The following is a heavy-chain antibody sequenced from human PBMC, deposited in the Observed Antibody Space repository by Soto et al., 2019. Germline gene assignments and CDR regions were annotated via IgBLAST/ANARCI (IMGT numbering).Heavy chain of an antibody. J-gene: IGHJ6*02. CDR1: GYRFVDYY. CDR3: AKGGAIVAAGTRVYLYNAMDV. V-gene: IGHV1-2*02. Sequence: QGQLVQSGAEMKTPGASVEVSCKASGYRFVDYYIHWVRQAPGQGLEWMGIINPNSGDTYLAQRFQGRVTMNRDTSIGTAYMELRGLTSDDTAEYYCAKGGAIVAAGTRVYLYNAMDVWGQGTTVTVSS. D-gene: IGHD1-26*01. CDR2: INPNSGDT.